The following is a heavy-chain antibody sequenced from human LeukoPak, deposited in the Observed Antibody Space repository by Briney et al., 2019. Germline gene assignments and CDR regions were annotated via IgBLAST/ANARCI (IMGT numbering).Heavy chain of an antibody. V-gene: IGHV3-53*01. CDR1: GFIVSNND. Sequence: GGSLRLSCAASGFIVSNNDMAWVRQAPGKGLEWVSVIHNTASTHYVDSVKGRFSISRDNSKNALYLQMNSLRAEDTAVYYCASASCSGSSCYSGYFDYWGQGTLVTVSS. CDR2: IHNTAST. D-gene: IGHD2-15*01. CDR3: ASASCSGSSCYSGYFDY. J-gene: IGHJ4*02.